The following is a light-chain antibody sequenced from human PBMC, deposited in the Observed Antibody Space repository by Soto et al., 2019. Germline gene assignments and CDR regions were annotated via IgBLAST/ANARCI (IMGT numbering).Light chain of an antibody. Sequence: QSPLTQPPSVSGAPGQRVTIYCTGSSSSIGAGYGVNWYQHLPGTAPKLLIYGNNNRPSGVPDRFSASKSGPSASLAITGLQADDEADYYCQSYDSSLSAPYVFGTGTKVTVL. CDR2: GNN. CDR3: QSYDSSLSAPYV. V-gene: IGLV1-40*01. CDR1: SSSIGAGYG. J-gene: IGLJ1*01.